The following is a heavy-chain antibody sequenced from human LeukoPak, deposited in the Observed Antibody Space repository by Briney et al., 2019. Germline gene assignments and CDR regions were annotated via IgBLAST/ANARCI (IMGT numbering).Heavy chain of an antibody. J-gene: IGHJ4*02. V-gene: IGHV3-7*05. CDR2: IKADGSGA. CDR1: GFTFSSPW. CDR3: ARYTRPIDY. D-gene: IGHD6-13*01. Sequence: GGSLRLSCAASGFTFSSPWMSWVRQAPGKGLEWVATIKADGSGAYHVDSVKGRFTISRDNAKNSLYLQMNSLRAEDTAVYFCARYTRPIDYWGQGTLVTVSS.